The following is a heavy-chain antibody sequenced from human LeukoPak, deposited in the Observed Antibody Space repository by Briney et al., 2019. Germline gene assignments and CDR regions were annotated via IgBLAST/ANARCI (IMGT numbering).Heavy chain of an antibody. CDR2: ISSSSSYT. J-gene: IGHJ5*02. CDR3: ARDRGAASTLWVDP. CDR1: GFTFSDYY. Sequence: PGGSLRLSCAASGFTFSDYYMSWIRQAPGKVLEWVSYISSSSSYTNYADSVKGRFTISRDNAKNSLYLQMNSLRAEDTAVYYCARDRGAASTLWVDPWGQGTLVTVSS. V-gene: IGHV3-11*05. D-gene: IGHD6-13*01.